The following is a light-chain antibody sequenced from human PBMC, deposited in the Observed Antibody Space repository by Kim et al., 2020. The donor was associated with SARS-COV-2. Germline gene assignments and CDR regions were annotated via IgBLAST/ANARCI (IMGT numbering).Light chain of an antibody. J-gene: IGLJ3*02. Sequence: YNLVSWYQQPPGKAPQLMIYDVTKRPSGVSNRFSGSKSGNTASLTISGLQAEDEADYYCSSYTSSKTWVFGGGTKLTVL. CDR2: DVT. CDR1: YNL. CDR3: SSYTSSKTWV. V-gene: IGLV2-14*02.